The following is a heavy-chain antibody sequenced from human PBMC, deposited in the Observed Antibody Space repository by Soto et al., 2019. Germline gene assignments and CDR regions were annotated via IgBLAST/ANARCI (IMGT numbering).Heavy chain of an antibody. CDR2: IKQEGTEK. CDR1: GFTFNTYW. J-gene: IGHJ4*02. Sequence: GGSLRLSCAASGFTFNTYWMTWVRQAPGKGLEWVANIKQEGTEKYYVPSVKGRFTISRDNAENSMYLQMNSLRVEDTAVYYCARTYSNKPTDSWGQGTLVTVSS. D-gene: IGHD6-13*01. CDR3: ARTYSNKPTDS. V-gene: IGHV3-7*01.